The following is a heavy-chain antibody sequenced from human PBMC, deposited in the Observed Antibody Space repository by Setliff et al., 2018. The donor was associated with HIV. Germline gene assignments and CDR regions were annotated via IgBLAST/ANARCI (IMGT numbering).Heavy chain of an antibody. CDR3: ARRRCSAASCPDNSWNWLDP. Sequence: SETLSLTCTVSGGSISGYYWNWIRQPPGKALEWIGYIYYGSTHYNPSFEGRVTISVDTSKNQFSLKLRSVTAADTAMYYCARRRCSAASCPDNSWNWLDPWGQGTLVTVSS. D-gene: IGHD2-15*01. V-gene: IGHV4-59*08. CDR1: GGSISGYY. J-gene: IGHJ5*02. CDR2: IYYGST.